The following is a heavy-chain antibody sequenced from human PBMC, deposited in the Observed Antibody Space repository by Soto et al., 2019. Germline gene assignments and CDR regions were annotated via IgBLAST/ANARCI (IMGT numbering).Heavy chain of an antibody. Sequence: QVQLQQRGAGLLKPSETLSLTCVVPGGSFSGYYWSWIRQSPGQGPEWIGEVNYSGGTNYNPSLEGRVIISLDTSKSQFALRLNYMTAADTAVYFCARGRYSYGFDSWGQGNLVTVSS. CDR2: VNYSGGT. CDR3: ARGRYSYGFDS. V-gene: IGHV4-34*01. J-gene: IGHJ4*02. D-gene: IGHD5-18*01. CDR1: GGSFSGYY.